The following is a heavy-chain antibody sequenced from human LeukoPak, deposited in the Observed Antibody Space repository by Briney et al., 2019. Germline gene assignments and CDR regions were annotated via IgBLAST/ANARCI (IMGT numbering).Heavy chain of an antibody. V-gene: IGHV1-18*04. D-gene: IGHD2-2*01. CDR2: ISAYNGNT. CDR3: ARDYCSSTSRSEGNEYFQY. CDR1: GYTFTGYY. J-gene: IGHJ1*01. Sequence: ASVEVSCKASGYTFTGYYMHWVRQAPGQGLEWMGWISAYNGNTNYAQKLQGRVTMTTDTSTSTAYMELRSLRSDDTAVYYCARDYCSSTSRSEGNEYFQYWGQGTLVTVSS.